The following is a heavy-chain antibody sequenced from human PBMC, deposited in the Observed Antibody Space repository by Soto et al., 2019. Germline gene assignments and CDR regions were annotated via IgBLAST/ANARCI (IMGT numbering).Heavy chain of an antibody. D-gene: IGHD3-3*02. CDR3: ARDLTIASRISVMDV. CDR2: ISSSGSTI. J-gene: IGHJ6*02. V-gene: IGHV3-48*03. CDR1: GFTFSSYE. Sequence: EVQLVESGGGLVQPGGSLRLSCAASGFTFSSYEMNWVRQAPGKGLEWGSYISSSGSTIYYADSVKGRFTISRDNAKNSLYLQMNSLRAEDTAVYDCARDLTIASRISVMDVWGQGTPVTVS.